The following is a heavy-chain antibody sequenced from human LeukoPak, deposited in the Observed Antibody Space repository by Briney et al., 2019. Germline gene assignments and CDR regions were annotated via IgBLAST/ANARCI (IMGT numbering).Heavy chain of an antibody. CDR2: IYQSGST. CDR3: ARDSSSFNWFDP. Sequence: SETLSLTCTVSGYSISSGYYWGWIRQPPGKGLEWIGSIYQSGSTYYNPSLKSRVTISVDTSKNQFSLKLSSVTAADTAVYYCARDSSSFNWFDPWGQGTLVTVS. J-gene: IGHJ5*02. D-gene: IGHD6-13*01. V-gene: IGHV4-38-2*02. CDR1: GYSISSGYY.